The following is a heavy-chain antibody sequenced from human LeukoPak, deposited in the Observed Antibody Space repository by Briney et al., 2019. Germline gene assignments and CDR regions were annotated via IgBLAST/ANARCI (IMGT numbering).Heavy chain of an antibody. J-gene: IGHJ4*02. CDR3: ARGPATTVTQYYFDY. D-gene: IGHD4-17*01. CDR2: INHSGST. CDR1: GGSFSGYY. V-gene: IGHV4-34*01. Sequence: SETLSLTCAVYGGSFSGYYWSWIRQPPGKGLEWIGEINHSGSTNYNPSLKSRVTISVDTSKNQFSLKLSSVTAADTAVCYCARGPATTVTQYYFDYWGQGTLVTVSS.